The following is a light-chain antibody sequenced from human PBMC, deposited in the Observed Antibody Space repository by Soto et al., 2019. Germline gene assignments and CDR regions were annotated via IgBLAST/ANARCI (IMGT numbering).Light chain of an antibody. Sequence: IQLTQSPSSLSASVGDRVTITCRASQGISSYLGWYQQKPGKAPKLLIYDAATLQSGVPSRFSGSGSGTDFTLTITSLPPEDFATYYCQQLKKYPLTFGGGTKVEIK. CDR3: QQLKKYPLT. CDR1: QGISSY. J-gene: IGKJ4*01. CDR2: DAA. V-gene: IGKV1-9*01.